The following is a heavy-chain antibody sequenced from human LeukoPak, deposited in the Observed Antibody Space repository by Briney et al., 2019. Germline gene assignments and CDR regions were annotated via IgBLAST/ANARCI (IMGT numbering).Heavy chain of an antibody. V-gene: IGHV3-74*01. CDR2: ISSDGSST. CDR1: GFTFSSYW. D-gene: IGHD3-10*01. Sequence: GGSLRLSCAASGFTFSSYWMHWVRQAPGKGLVWVSRISSDGSSTNYADSVMGRFTVSRDNAENTLFLQMNSLRAEDAAVYYCATLGSYFDYWGQGTLVTVSP. J-gene: IGHJ4*02. CDR3: ATLGSYFDY.